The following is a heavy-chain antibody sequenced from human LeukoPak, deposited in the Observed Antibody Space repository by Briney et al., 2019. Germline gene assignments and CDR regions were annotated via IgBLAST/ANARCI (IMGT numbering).Heavy chain of an antibody. CDR2: IYSAGST. D-gene: IGHD3-22*01. J-gene: IGHJ4*02. V-gene: IGHV3-66*01. CDR3: VRGGLRGSSGYSAGDS. CDR1: GFTVSSNY. Sequence: GGSLRLSCAASGFTVSSNYMFWVRHGPGQGLEWISVIYSAGSTKYADTARRRFIVSREIYMNTLSLQMNSMCVTDTAISYSVRGGLRGSSGYSAGDSWGRGNPVTVSS.